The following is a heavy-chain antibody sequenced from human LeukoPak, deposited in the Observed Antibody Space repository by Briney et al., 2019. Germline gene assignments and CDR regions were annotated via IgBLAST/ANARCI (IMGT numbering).Heavy chain of an antibody. J-gene: IGHJ2*01. CDR3: ARGIWYFDL. CDR2: TYYRFKWYN. Sequence: SQTPSLTCAISGDRVSSNTAAWKWIRQSPSRGLEWLGRTYYRFKWYNDYAVSVKSRITFTPDTSQNQFSLQLNSVTPEDTAVYYCARGIWYFDLWGRGTLVTVSS. D-gene: IGHD1-14*01. V-gene: IGHV6-1*01. CDR1: GDRVSSNTAA.